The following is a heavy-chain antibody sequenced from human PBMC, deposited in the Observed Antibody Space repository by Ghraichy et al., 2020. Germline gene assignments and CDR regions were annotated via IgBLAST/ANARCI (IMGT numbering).Heavy chain of an antibody. D-gene: IGHD2-21*02. V-gene: IGHV4-61*01. CDR1: GGSVSSGSHH. J-gene: IGHJ4*02. Sequence: SETLYLTCTVSGGSVSSGSHHWSWIRQPPGKGLEWIGSIYHTGSTNYNPSLKSRVTISVDTSKNQFSLKLRTVTAADTAVYYCARVMTSYCGGDCYSHYFDFWGQGTLVTASS. CDR3: ARVMTSYCGGDCYSHYFDF. CDR2: IYHTGST.